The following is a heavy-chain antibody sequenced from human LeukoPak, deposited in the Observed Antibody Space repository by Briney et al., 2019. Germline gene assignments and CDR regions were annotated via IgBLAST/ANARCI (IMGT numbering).Heavy chain of an antibody. V-gene: IGHV3-30*18. CDR3: AKDRGYYGSGSYFDY. CDR2: ISYDGSNK. CDR1: GFTFSSYG. J-gene: IGHJ4*02. D-gene: IGHD3-10*01. Sequence: GGSLRLSCAASGFTFSSYGMHWVRQAPGKGLEWVAVISYDGSNKYYADSVKSRFTISRDNSKNTLYLQMNSLRAEDTAVYYCAKDRGYYGSGSYFDYWGQGTLVTVSS.